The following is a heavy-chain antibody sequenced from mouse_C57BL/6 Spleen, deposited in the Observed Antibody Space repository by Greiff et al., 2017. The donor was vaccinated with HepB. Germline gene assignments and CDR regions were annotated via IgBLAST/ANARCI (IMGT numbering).Heavy chain of an antibody. CDR3: ARMGVVASMDY. D-gene: IGHD1-1*01. V-gene: IGHV5-17*01. J-gene: IGHJ4*01. CDR2: IGSGSSTI. Sequence: EVQLMESGGGLVKPGGSLKLSCAASGFTFSDYGMHWVRQAPEKGLEWVAYIGSGSSTIYYADTVKGRFTISRDNAQNTLFLQMTSLRSEDTAMYYCARMGVVASMDYGGQGTAVTGSS. CDR1: GFTFSDYG.